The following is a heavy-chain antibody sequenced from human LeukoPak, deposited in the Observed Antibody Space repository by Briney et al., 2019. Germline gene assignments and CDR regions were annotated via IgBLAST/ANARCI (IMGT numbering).Heavy chain of an antibody. Sequence: GGSLRLSCAASGFTFSSYEMNWVRQAPGKGLEWVSYITSGGSTIYYADSVKGRFTISRDNAKNSLYLQMNSLRAEDAAVYYCVRDFHVRLYDTGGYSYWGQGTLVTVSS. CDR2: ITSGGSTI. D-gene: IGHD3-22*01. CDR3: VRDFHVRLYDTGGYSY. J-gene: IGHJ4*02. CDR1: GFTFSSYE. V-gene: IGHV3-48*03.